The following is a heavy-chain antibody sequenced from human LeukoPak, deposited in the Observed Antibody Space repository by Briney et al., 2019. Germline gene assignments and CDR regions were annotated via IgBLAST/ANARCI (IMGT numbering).Heavy chain of an antibody. J-gene: IGHJ4*02. CDR1: GFTFSTYW. CDR3: ARGNSFGGY. CDR2: IKEDESEK. V-gene: IGHV3-7*03. Sequence: GGSLRLSCAASGFTFSTYWMHWVRQAPGKGLEWVANIKEDESEKYYVGSVKGRFTISRDNAKNSLYLQMNSLRFEDTAVYYCARGNSFGGYWGQGTLVTVSS. D-gene: IGHD3-16*01.